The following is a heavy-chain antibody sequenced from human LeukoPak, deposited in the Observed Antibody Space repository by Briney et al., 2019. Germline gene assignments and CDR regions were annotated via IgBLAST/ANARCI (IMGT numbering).Heavy chain of an antibody. D-gene: IGHD6-13*01. J-gene: IGHJ4*02. Sequence: SETLSLTCAVSGGSISSSNWWSWVRQPPGKGLEWIGEIYHSGSTNYNPSLKSRVTISVDKSKSQFSLKLSSVTAADTAVYYCASLIAAAGSFDYWGQGTLVTVSS. CDR2: IYHSGST. CDR3: ASLIAAAGSFDY. V-gene: IGHV4-4*02. CDR1: GGSISSSNW.